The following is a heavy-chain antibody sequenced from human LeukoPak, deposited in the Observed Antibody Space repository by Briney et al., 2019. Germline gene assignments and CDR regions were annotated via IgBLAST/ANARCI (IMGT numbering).Heavy chain of an antibody. D-gene: IGHD2-2*01. CDR2: IYSGGST. V-gene: IGHV3-53*01. J-gene: IGHJ1*01. Sequence: GSLRLSCAASGFTVRSNSMSWVRQAPGKGLEWVSVIYSGGSTYYADSVNGRFTISRGSSKNTLYLQMNSLRAEDTAVYYCASAREYCISTNCYEYFQHWGQGTLVTVSS. CDR3: ASAREYCISTNCYEYFQH. CDR1: GFTVRSNS.